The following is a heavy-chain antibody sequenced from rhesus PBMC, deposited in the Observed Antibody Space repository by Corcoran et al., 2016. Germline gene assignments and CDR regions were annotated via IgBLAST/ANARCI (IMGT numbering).Heavy chain of an antibody. CDR2: IYGNGGNN. V-gene: IGHV4S12*01. CDR3: ARGNFYFEL. Sequence: QVQLQESGPGVVKPSETLSLTCVVSGGSITSGYHYWIWIRQPPWKGLEWIGGIYGNGGNNNYNPSLKSRFTIAKDTSKNQVSLELNSVTATDTAVYNCARGNFYFELWGRGALVTVSS. CDR1: GGSITSGYHY. D-gene: IGHD3-3*01. J-gene: IGHJ1*01.